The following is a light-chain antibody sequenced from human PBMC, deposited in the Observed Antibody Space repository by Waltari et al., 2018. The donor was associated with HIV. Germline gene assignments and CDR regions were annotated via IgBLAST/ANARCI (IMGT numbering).Light chain of an antibody. CDR2: YDK. V-gene: IGLV3-21*01. CDR3: QVWENNGGYPVV. Sequence: SDVLTQPPSVSVAPGQTARITCGINNIGRKSVFWYQRKPGQAPVLVISYDKDRPSGVPARFAGSNTGDTATLIISRVEAGDEAEYYCQVWENNGGYPVVLGGGTKLAVL. CDR1: NIGRKS. J-gene: IGLJ2*01.